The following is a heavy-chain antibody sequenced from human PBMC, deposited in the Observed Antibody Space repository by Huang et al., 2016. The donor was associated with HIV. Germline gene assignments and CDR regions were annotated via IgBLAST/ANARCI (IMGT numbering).Heavy chain of an antibody. Sequence: EVQLVQSGAEVKRPGESLKISCKGSRYNFAGYWIGWVGQMPGKGLEWMGSIYFDDSDARYSPSWQGQVTISADTSLYSSYLQWTSLRASDTAIFYCARRRRGGFDIWGQGTLVTVSS. D-gene: IGHD2-15*01. J-gene: IGHJ3*02. CDR2: IYFDDSDA. V-gene: IGHV5-51*03. CDR3: ARRRRGGFDI. CDR1: RYNFAGYW.